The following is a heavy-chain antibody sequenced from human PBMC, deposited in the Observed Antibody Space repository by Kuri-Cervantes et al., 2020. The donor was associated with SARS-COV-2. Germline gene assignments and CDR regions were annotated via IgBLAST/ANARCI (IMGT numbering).Heavy chain of an antibody. CDR2: IDTDGDT. CDR1: GFPFSGYD. CDR3: ARAWLGYCTRGVCYGMDV. D-gene: IGHD2-8*01. Sequence: GGSLRLSCAASGFPFSGYDMHWVRQPTGKGLEWVSTIDTDGDTYYPGSVKGRFTISRENAKNSLYLQMNSLRAGDTAVYYCARAWLGYCTRGVCYGMDVWGQETMVTVSS. J-gene: IGHJ6*02. V-gene: IGHV3-13*01.